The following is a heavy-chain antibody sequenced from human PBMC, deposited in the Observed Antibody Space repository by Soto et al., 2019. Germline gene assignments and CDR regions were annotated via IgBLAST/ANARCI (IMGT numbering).Heavy chain of an antibody. V-gene: IGHV3-33*01. J-gene: IGHJ2*01. CDR3: ARERQWMVGTDWYFDL. CDR2: IWYDGSNK. D-gene: IGHD6-19*01. CDR1: GFTFSSYG. Sequence: QVQLVESGGGVVQPGRSLRLSCAASGFTFSSYGMHWVRQAPGKGLEWVAVIWYDGSNKYYADSVKGRFTISRDNSKNTLYLQMNSLRAEDTAVYYCARERQWMVGTDWYFDLWGRGTLVTVSS.